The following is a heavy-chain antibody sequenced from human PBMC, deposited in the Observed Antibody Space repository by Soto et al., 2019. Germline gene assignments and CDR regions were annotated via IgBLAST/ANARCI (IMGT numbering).Heavy chain of an antibody. Sequence: HVQLVQSGAEVKKPGSSVKVSCKASGGTFSSFVISWVRQAPGQGPEWMGGIIPSFNRPNYAQKFQGRGTINADEFTNTAHIQVKSLQSRDTAVYYCATSKVGYSFGNPFDFWGQGTLVTVSS. V-gene: IGHV1-69*01. J-gene: IGHJ4*02. CDR1: GGTFSSFV. CDR2: IIPSFNRP. D-gene: IGHD5-18*01. CDR3: ATSKVGYSFGNPFDF.